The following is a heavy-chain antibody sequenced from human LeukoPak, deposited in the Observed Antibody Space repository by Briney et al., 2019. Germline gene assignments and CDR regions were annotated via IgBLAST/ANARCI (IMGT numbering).Heavy chain of an antibody. J-gene: IGHJ4*02. CDR1: GGSISSSSYY. CDR3: VLEGGWPDPNFDY. CDR2: IDYSGST. Sequence: KPSEPLSLTCTVSGGSISSSSYYWGWIRQPPGKGLEWIGSIDYSGSTYYNPSLKSRVTISVDTSKNQFSLKLSSVTAADTAVYYCVLEGGWPDPNFDYWGQGTLVTVSS. V-gene: IGHV4-39*01. D-gene: IGHD6-19*01.